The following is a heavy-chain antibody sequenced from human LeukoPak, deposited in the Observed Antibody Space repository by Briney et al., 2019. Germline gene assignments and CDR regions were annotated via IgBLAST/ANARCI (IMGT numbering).Heavy chain of an antibody. V-gene: IGHV6-1*01. J-gene: IGHJ4*02. D-gene: IGHD2-15*01. CDR3: ARQSLGYVDY. CDR1: GDGVSNKDAA. CDR2: TYYRSKWSN. Sequence: SQTLSLTCAISGDGVSNKDAAWTWIRQSPSRGLEWLGRTYYRSKWSNDYAVSVKSRITINPDTTKNQFSLQLRSVTPDDTAVYYCARQSLGYVDYWGQGSRVTVSS.